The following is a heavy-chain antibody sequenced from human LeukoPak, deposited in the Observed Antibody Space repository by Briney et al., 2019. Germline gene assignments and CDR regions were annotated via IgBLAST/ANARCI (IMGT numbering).Heavy chain of an antibody. CDR1: GGSISSYY. J-gene: IGHJ3*02. V-gene: IGHV4-59*01. CDR2: IYYSGST. Sequence: SETLSLTCTVSGGSISSYYWSWIRQPPGKGLEWIGYIYYSGSTNYNPSLKSRATISVDTSKNQFSLKLSSVTAADTAVYYCARDLYYDRSDYLLRPSGAFDIWGQGTMVTVSS. D-gene: IGHD3-22*01. CDR3: ARDLYYDRSDYLLRPSGAFDI.